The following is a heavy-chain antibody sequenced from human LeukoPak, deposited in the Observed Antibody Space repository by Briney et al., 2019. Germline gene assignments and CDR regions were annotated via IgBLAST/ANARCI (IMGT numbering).Heavy chain of an antibody. CDR1: GFTFNNHA. D-gene: IGHD3-22*01. V-gene: IGHV3-23*01. CDR2: ITGSGDRT. Sequence: PGGSLRLSCPASGFTFNNHAMVWVRQGPGKRPEWLSFITGSGDRTYYTDSVKGRFAISRDNSKSTLYLQMTSLRAEDSALYYCVTGTYSDNSAYFDSWGQGTLVTVSS. CDR3: VTGTYSDNSAYFDS. J-gene: IGHJ4*02.